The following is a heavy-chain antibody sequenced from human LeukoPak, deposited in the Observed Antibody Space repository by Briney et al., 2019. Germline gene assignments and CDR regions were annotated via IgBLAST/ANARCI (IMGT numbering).Heavy chain of an antibody. D-gene: IGHD1-26*01. Sequence: ASVKVSXKTSGYTFTSYDIDWVRQATGQGLEWMGWTNPNTRKTGYSQSFQGRLTITSDTSVKTAYLELTSLTSEDTAVYYCAVGAFYFWSWGQGTLVAVSS. CDR3: AVGAFYFWS. J-gene: IGHJ4*02. V-gene: IGHV1-8*02. CDR1: GYTFTSYD. CDR2: TNPNTRKT.